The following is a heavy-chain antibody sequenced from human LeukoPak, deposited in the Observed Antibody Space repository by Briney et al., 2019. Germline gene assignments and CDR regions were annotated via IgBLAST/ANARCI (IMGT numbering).Heavy chain of an antibody. Sequence: GASVKVSCKASGYTFTSYYMHWVRQAPGQGLEWMGWINPNSGGTNYAQKFQGRVTMTRDTSISTAYMELSRLRSDDTAVYYCARREILWFGELSAFDIWGQGTMVTVSS. CDR2: INPNSGGT. CDR1: GYTFTSYY. J-gene: IGHJ3*02. D-gene: IGHD3-10*01. V-gene: IGHV1-2*02. CDR3: ARREILWFGELSAFDI.